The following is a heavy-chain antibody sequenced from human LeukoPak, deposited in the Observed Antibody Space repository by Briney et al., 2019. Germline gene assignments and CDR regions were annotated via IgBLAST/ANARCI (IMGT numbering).Heavy chain of an antibody. J-gene: IGHJ5*02. Sequence: NTSETLSLTCIVSGYSISSDYCWGWIRQAPGKGLEWIGSISHRGSPYYNPSLQSRVTMSADTPNNQFSPRLSSVTAADTAVYYCARDGGFYYTASPNSWFDPWGQGILVTVSS. V-gene: IGHV4-38-2*02. CDR3: ARDGGFYYTASPNSWFDP. CDR2: ISHRGSP. D-gene: IGHD2-15*01. CDR1: GYSISSDYC.